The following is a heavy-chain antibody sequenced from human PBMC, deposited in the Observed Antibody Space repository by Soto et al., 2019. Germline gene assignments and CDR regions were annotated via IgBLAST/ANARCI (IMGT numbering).Heavy chain of an antibody. CDR2: ISYDGSNK. CDR1: GFTFSSYA. J-gene: IGHJ4*02. Sequence: GGSLRLSCAASGFTFSSYAMHWVRQAPGKGLEWVAVISYDGSNKYYADSVKGRFTISRDNSKNTLYLQMNSLRAEDTAVYYCARPTLTVLRFLEWLSYGLDYWGQGTLVTVSS. V-gene: IGHV3-30-3*01. CDR3: ARPTLTVLRFLEWLSYGLDY. D-gene: IGHD3-3*01.